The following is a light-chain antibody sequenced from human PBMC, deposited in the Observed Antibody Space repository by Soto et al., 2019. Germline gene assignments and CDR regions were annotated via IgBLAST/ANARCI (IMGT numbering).Light chain of an antibody. CDR3: QQYDSSPKT. CDR1: QSVSSSY. J-gene: IGKJ1*01. V-gene: IGKV3-20*01. Sequence: EIVLTQSPGTLSLSPGESATLSCRASQSVSSSYLAWYQQKPGQAPRLLIYGASSRATGIPDRFSGSGSGTYFTLNISRLEPEDFAVYYCQQYDSSPKTFGQGKKV. CDR2: GAS.